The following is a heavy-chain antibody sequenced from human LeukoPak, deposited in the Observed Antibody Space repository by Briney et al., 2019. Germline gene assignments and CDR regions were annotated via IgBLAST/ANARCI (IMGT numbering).Heavy chain of an antibody. D-gene: IGHD3-10*01. CDR2: ISGSGGST. CDR1: GFTFSSYG. Sequence: GGSLRLSCAASGFTFSSYGMSWVRQAPGKGLEWVSAISGSGGSTYYADSVKGRFTISRDNAKNSLYLQMNSLRAEDTALYYCTRGAGNYYFDFWGRGTPVTVSS. CDR3: TRGAGNYYFDF. J-gene: IGHJ2*01. V-gene: IGHV3-23*01.